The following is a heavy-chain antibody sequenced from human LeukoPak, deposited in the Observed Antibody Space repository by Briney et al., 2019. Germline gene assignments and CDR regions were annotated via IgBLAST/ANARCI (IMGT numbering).Heavy chain of an antibody. CDR2: ISGSGGST. J-gene: IGHJ5*02. Sequence: GGSLRLSCAASGFTFSSYAMSWVRQAPGKGLEWVSAISGSGGSTYYADSVKGRFTISRDNSKNTLYLQMNSLIAEDTAVYYCAKDDDFWSGFASRFDPWGQGTLVTVSS. CDR3: AKDDDFWSGFASRFDP. D-gene: IGHD3-3*01. V-gene: IGHV3-23*01. CDR1: GFTFSSYA.